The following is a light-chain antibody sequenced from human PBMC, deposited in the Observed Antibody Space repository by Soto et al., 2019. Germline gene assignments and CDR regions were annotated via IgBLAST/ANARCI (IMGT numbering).Light chain of an antibody. Sequence: DIQMTQSPSSLSASVGDRVTITCRASQSINSYLNWYQQKPGKAPKLLIYAASSLQSGVPSRFSGSRSGTAFTLTISSLQHEDSSTYYCQQSSSIPALTFGGGTKVEIK. CDR3: QQSSSIPALT. CDR1: QSINSY. J-gene: IGKJ4*01. V-gene: IGKV1-39*01. CDR2: AAS.